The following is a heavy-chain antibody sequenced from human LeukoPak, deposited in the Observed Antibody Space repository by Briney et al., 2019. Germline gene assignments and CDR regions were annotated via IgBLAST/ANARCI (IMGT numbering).Heavy chain of an antibody. D-gene: IGHD5-18*01. CDR3: ARDLGTAKVLPRN. J-gene: IGHJ4*02. CDR2: IYYSGST. CDR1: GGSISSYY. V-gene: IGHV4-59*01. Sequence: PSETLSLTCTVSGGSISSYYWSWIRQPPGKGLEWIGYIYYSGSTNYNPSLKSRVTISVDTSKNQFSLKLSSVTAADTAVYYCARDLGTAKVLPRNWGQGILVTVSS.